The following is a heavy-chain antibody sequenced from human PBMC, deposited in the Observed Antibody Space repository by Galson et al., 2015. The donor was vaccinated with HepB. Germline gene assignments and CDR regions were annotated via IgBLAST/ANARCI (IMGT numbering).Heavy chain of an antibody. D-gene: IGHD3-9*01. CDR1: GYMFFTYP. J-gene: IGHJ4*02. CDR3: ARVPNIFSGRGPVDH. Sequence: SVKVSCKASGYMFFTYPIIWVRQAPGQGLEWLGWINTSNKSPTYAHGFTGRFVFSLDMSASTAYLQINSLQPYDSAVYYCARVPNIFSGRGPVDHWGQGTLVTVSS. V-gene: IGHV7-4-1*02. CDR2: INTSNKSP.